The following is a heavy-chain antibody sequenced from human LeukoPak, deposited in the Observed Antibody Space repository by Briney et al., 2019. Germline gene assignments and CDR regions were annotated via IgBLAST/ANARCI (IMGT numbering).Heavy chain of an antibody. V-gene: IGHV3-30*04. CDR1: GFTFSSYV. CDR3: ARDEGTSYLSSFDY. CDR2: ISYDGSNE. J-gene: IGHJ4*02. D-gene: IGHD6-6*01. Sequence: GGSLRLSCAASGFTFSSYVMHWVRQAPGKGLEWVAIISYDGSNEYYADSVKGRFTISRDNSKNTLYLQMNSLRAADTAVYYCARDEGTSYLSSFDYWGQGTLVTVSS.